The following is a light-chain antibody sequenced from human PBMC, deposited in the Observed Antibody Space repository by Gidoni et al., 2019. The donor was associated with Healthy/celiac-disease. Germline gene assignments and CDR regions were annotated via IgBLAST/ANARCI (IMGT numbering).Light chain of an antibody. Sequence: DIQMTQSPSTLSASVGDRVTITCRASQSISSWLAWYQQKPGKAPKLLIYKASSLESGVPSRFSGSGSGTKFTLTISSLQPDDFANYYCQQYDSYPLTFGGGTKVEIK. J-gene: IGKJ4*01. V-gene: IGKV1-5*03. CDR2: KAS. CDR3: QQYDSYPLT. CDR1: QSISSW.